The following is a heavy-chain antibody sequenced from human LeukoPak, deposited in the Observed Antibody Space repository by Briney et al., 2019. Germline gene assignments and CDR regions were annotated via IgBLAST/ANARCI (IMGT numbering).Heavy chain of an antibody. V-gene: IGHV3-33*01. CDR2: IWFDGSNK. CDR1: GFTFKNHG. D-gene: IGHD6-13*01. CDR3: VRWGPGAAVDY. Sequence: GRSLRLSCAASGFTFKNHGMYWVRPPPGKGLEWVAVIWFDGSNKYYADAVQGRFTISRDNSRNILSLQMDSVRVEDTAVYYCVRWGPGAAVDYWGQGTQVTVSS. J-gene: IGHJ4*02.